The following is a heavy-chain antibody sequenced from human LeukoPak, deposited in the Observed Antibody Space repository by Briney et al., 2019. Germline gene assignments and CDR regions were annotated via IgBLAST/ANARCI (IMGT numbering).Heavy chain of an antibody. Sequence: RGSLGLFCAASWFNVSSNYMSWVRQAAGKGLEGVSVIYSGGSTCYADSVKGRFSISSDNSKNTLYLQMNSLRAEDTAVYYCARGQHYYDSSGYYSYFDYWGQGTLVTVSS. V-gene: IGHV3-53*01. CDR1: WFNVSSNY. CDR3: ARGQHYYDSSGYYSYFDY. D-gene: IGHD3-22*01. CDR2: IYSGGST. J-gene: IGHJ4*02.